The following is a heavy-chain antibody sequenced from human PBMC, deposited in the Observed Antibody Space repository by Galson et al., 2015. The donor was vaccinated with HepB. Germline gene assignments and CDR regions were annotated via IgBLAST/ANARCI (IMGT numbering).Heavy chain of an antibody. CDR3: TTRRPPPVLRYFDWSPPPLDY. CDR2: IKSKTDGGTT. CDR1: GFTFSNAW. Sequence: SLRLSCAASGFTFSNAWMNWVRQAPGKGLEWVGRIKSKTDGGTTDYAAPVKGRFTIPRDDSKNTLYLQMNSLKTEDTAVYYCTTRRPPPVLRYFDWSPPPLDYWGQGTLVTVSS. J-gene: IGHJ4*02. V-gene: IGHV3-15*07. D-gene: IGHD3-9*01.